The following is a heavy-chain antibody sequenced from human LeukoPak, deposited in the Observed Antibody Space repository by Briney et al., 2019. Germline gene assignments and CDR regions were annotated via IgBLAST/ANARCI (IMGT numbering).Heavy chain of an antibody. CDR2: IRYDGGNK. CDR1: GFTFSSYG. Sequence: PGGSLRLSCAASGFTFSSYGMHWVRQAPGKGLEWVAFIRYDGGNKYYADSVKGRFTISRDNSKNTLYLQMNSLRAEDTAVYYCAKDDYYDSSGYYWSEAFDIWGQGTMVTVSS. CDR3: AKDDYYDSSGYYWSEAFDI. V-gene: IGHV3-30*02. D-gene: IGHD3-22*01. J-gene: IGHJ3*02.